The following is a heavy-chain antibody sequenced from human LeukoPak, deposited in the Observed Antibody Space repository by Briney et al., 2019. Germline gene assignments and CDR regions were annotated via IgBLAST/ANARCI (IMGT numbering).Heavy chain of an antibody. CDR3: ARDVGSDSSGGYYHYFDD. V-gene: IGHV3-21*01. Sequence: GGSLRLSCAASGFTFSSYNMNWLRQAPGKGLEWVSSISSSSYMYYAESVKGRFTISRDNAKNSLYLQMNSLRVEDTAVYYCARDVGSDSSGGYYHYFDDWGQGTLVTVSS. D-gene: IGHD3-22*01. CDR1: GFTFSSYN. J-gene: IGHJ4*02. CDR2: ISSSSYM.